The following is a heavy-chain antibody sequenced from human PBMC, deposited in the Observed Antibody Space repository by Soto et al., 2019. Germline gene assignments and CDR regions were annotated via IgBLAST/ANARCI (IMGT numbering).Heavy chain of an antibody. CDR1: GYSFTSYW. Sequence: PGESLKISCKGSGYSFTSYWIGWVRQMPGKGLEWMGIIYPGDSDTRYSPSFQGQVTISADKSISTAYLQWSSLKASDTAMYYCARHRYSSSWLPDAFDPWGQGTLVTVSS. V-gene: IGHV5-51*01. J-gene: IGHJ5*02. CDR3: ARHRYSSSWLPDAFDP. CDR2: IYPGDSDT. D-gene: IGHD6-13*01.